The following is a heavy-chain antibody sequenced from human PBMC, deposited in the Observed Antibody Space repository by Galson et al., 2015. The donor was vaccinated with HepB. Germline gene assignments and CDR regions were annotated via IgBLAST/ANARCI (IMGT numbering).Heavy chain of an antibody. CDR3: VKEGAWFGGDWFDP. V-gene: IGHV3-23*01. CDR2: INGRGSTT. Sequence: SLRLSCAGSGFIFRHHAMAWIRQAPGKGLEWVSGINGRGSTTYYADALKGRFSISRDNSKNTVFLQMDNLKVDDTAIYYCVKEGAWFGGDWFDPWGQGTLVTVS. J-gene: IGHJ5*02. D-gene: IGHD3-16*01. CDR1: GFIFRHHA.